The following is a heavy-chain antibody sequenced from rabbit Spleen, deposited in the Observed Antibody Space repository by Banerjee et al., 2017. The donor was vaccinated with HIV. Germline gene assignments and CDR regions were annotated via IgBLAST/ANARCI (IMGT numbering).Heavy chain of an antibody. CDR3: ARDTGTSFSTYGMDL. CDR2: IATGSSGFT. D-gene: IGHD8-1*01. V-gene: IGHV1S40*01. Sequence: QSLEESGGGLVQPEGSLTLTCKASGIDFSSYYYMCWVRQAPGKGLEWIACIATGSSGFTYYASWAKGRFTCSKASSTTVTLQMTSLTAADTATYFCARDTGTSFSTYGMDLWAQGPSSPS. J-gene: IGHJ6*01. CDR1: GIDFSSYYY.